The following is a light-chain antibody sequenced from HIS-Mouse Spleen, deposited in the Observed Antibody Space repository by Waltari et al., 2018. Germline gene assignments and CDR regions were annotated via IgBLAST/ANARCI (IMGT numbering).Light chain of an antibody. J-gene: IGLJ1*01. CDR1: SSNIGSNY. Sequence: QSVLTQPPSASGTPGQRVTISCSGRSSNIGSNYVYWYQQLPGTAPKLLIYRNNQRASGVPDRFSGSKSGTSASLAISGLRSEDEAEYYCAAWYDSLSGYVFGTGTKVTVL. CDR2: RNN. V-gene: IGLV1-47*01. CDR3: AAWYDSLSGYV.